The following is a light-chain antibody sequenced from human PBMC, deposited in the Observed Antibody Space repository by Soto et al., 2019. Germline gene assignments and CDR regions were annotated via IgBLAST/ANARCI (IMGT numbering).Light chain of an antibody. CDR3: LQYNSYRA. J-gene: IGKJ1*01. V-gene: IGKV1-5*01. CDR2: DAS. Sequence: DIQMTQSPSTLSASVGDRVTITCRASQNINRWLAWYQQKPGKAPKLLINDASNLESGVPSRFSGSGSGTEFTLTISSLQPDDFATYYCLQYNSYRAFGQGTKVDTK. CDR1: QNINRW.